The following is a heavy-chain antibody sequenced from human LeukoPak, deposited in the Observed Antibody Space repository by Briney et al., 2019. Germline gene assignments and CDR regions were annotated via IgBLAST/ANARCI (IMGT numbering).Heavy chain of an antibody. CDR2: IYSGDNT. CDR3: ARGYSSSWYGGADNYFDY. Sequence: GGSLRLSCAASGFTVTSDYMSWVRQAPGTGLEWVSVIYSGDNTYYADSVKGRFTISRDNSKNTLYLQMKSLRAEDTAVYYCARGYSSSWYGGADNYFDYWGQGTLVTVSS. V-gene: IGHV3-66*01. CDR1: GFTVTSDY. D-gene: IGHD6-13*01. J-gene: IGHJ4*02.